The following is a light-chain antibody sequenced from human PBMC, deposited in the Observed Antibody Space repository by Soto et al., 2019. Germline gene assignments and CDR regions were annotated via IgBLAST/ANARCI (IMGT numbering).Light chain of an antibody. J-gene: IGKJ3*01. CDR3: QQYNNWPPFT. Sequence: EIVMTQSPATLSVSPGERVTLSCRASQSVSRSLAWYQQKPGQAPRLLIYGASTRATGIPARFSGSGSGTEVTLTISSLQSEDFAVYYCQQYNNWPPFTCGPGTKVDIK. V-gene: IGKV3-15*01. CDR1: QSVSRS. CDR2: GAS.